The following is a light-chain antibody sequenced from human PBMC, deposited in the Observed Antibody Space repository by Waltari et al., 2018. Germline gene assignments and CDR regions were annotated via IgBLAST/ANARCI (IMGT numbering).Light chain of an antibody. CDR3: AAWYDSLSAVP. CDR1: KSSIGSNY. V-gene: IGLV1-47*01. CDR2: KNN. Sequence: QSVLTQPPSTSGSPGQRVTISCSGSKSSIGSNYVYWYQQVPGMAPKLLIYKNNQRPSGVPDRFSGSKSGTSASLAISALRSEDEADYYCAAWYDSLSAVPFGGGTKVTVL. J-gene: IGLJ2*01.